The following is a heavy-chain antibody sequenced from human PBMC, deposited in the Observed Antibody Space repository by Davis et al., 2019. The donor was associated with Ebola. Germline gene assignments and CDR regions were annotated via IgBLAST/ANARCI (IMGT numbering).Heavy chain of an antibody. CDR3: ALVPDGMDV. D-gene: IGHD3-10*01. Sequence: ASVKVSCKASGYIFSSYGISWVRQAPGQGLEWMGRINPNSGGTNYAQKFQGRVTMTRDTSISTAYMELSRLRSDDTAVYYCALVPDGMDVWGKGTTVTVSS. CDR2: INPNSGGT. J-gene: IGHJ6*04. V-gene: IGHV1-2*06. CDR1: GYIFSSYG.